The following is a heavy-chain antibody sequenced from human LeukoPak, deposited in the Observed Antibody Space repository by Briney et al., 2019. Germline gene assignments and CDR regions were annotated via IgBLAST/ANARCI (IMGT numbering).Heavy chain of an antibody. D-gene: IGHD3-10*01. J-gene: IGHJ3*02. Sequence: GASVKVSCKASGGTFSSYAISWVRQAPGQGLEWMGRIIPILGIANYAQKFQGRVAITADKSTSTAYMELSSLRSEDTAVYYCARLAPGAAFDIWGQGTMVTVSS. CDR3: ARLAPGAAFDI. CDR1: GGTFSSYA. CDR2: IIPILGIA. V-gene: IGHV1-69*04.